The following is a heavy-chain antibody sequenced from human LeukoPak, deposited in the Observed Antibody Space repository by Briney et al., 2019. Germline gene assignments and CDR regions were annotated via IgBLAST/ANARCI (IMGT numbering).Heavy chain of an antibody. CDR1: GGSISSGDYY. CDR2: IYYSGST. V-gene: IGHV4-30-4*01. CDR3: AREKALIDHYDFCGYDWEY. Sequence: SETLSLTCTVSGGSISSGDYYWSWIRQPPGKGLEWIGYIYYSGSTYYNPSLKSRVALSADTSKNQFSLKLTSVTAADTAVYYCAREKALIDHYDFCGYDWEYWGQGSLVTVSS. J-gene: IGHJ4*02. D-gene: IGHD3-22*01.